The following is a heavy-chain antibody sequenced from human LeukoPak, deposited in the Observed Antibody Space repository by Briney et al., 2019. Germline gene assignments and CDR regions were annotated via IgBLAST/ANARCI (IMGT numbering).Heavy chain of an antibody. Sequence: ASVKVSCKASGYTFSTYDINWVRQAPGQGLEWMGWMNPKSGHTGYAQKFQGRVTLTRNSSISTAYMELSTLRSEDTAVYYCSRSSASWKHYNYYYMDVWGIGTTVTVSS. CDR2: MNPKSGHT. CDR1: GYTFSTYD. J-gene: IGHJ6*03. V-gene: IGHV1-8*03. CDR3: SRSSASWKHYNYYYMDV. D-gene: IGHD2-2*01.